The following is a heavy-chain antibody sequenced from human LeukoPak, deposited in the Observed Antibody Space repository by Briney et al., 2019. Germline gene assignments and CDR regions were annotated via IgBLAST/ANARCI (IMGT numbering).Heavy chain of an antibody. V-gene: IGHV4-59*12. CDR3: ARGGPRTYYDSWSGPQVGYYYYGMDV. J-gene: IGHJ6*02. CDR2: IYYSGST. D-gene: IGHD3-3*01. Sequence: SETLSLTCTVSGGSISSYYWSWIRQPPGKGLQWIGYIYYSGSTNYNPSLKSRVTISVDTSKNQFSLKLSSVTAADTAVYYCARGGPRTYYDSWSGPQVGYYYYGMDVWGQGTTVTVSS. CDR1: GGSISSYY.